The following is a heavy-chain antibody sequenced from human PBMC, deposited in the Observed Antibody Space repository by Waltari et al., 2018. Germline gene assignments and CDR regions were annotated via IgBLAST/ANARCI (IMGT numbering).Heavy chain of an antibody. D-gene: IGHD5-12*01. J-gene: IGHJ3*02. CDR2: IYSGGST. V-gene: IGHV3-53*01. Sequence: EVQLVESGGGLIQPGGSLRLSCAASGFTVSSNYMSWVRQAPGKGLEWVSVIYSGGSTYYADSVKGRFTISRDNSKNTLYLQMNSLRAEDTAVYYCARAPVEMATIIAFDIWGQGTMVTVSS. CDR3: ARAPVEMATIIAFDI. CDR1: GFTVSSNY.